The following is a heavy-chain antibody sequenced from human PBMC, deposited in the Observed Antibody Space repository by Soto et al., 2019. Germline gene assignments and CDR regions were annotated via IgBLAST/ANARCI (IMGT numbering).Heavy chain of an antibody. V-gene: IGHV1-8*02. D-gene: IGHD6-13*01. CDR3: ARMASAGTLNWFDP. CDR1: GYTFVNFD. CDR2: MNPGSGKT. Sequence: ASVKGYCRASGYTFVNFDISWVRQAAGQGLEWLGWMNPGSGKTGYASKFQGRVAMTRDASTGTSHLELSSLTSDDTAVYYCARMASAGTLNWFDPWGQGTLVTVSS. J-gene: IGHJ5*02.